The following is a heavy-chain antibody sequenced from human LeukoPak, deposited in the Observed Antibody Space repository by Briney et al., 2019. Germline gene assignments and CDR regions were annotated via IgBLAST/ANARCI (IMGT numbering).Heavy chain of an antibody. CDR3: ARFSSGSFDY. V-gene: IGHV3-53*01. Sequence: GGSLRLSCAASGFTVSSNYMSWVRQAPGKGLEWVSVIYTGGSTYYADSVKGRFTISRDNYKNTLYLQMSSLRAEDTAVYYCARFSSGSFDYWGQGTLVTVSS. CDR2: IYTGGST. D-gene: IGHD1-26*01. CDR1: GFTVSSNY. J-gene: IGHJ4*02.